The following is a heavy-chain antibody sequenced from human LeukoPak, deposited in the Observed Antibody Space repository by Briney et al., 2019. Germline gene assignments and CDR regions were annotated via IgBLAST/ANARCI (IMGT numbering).Heavy chain of an antibody. CDR2: ISSSGITI. Sequence: PGGSLRLSCAASGFTFSSYEMNWVRQAPGKGLEWVSYISSSGITIYYADSVKGRFTISRDSAKNLLYLQMNSLRAEDTAVYYCARGAGSGSYYHGYYMDVWGKGTTVTVSS. CDR1: GFTFSSYE. CDR3: ARGAGSGSYYHGYYMDV. J-gene: IGHJ6*03. V-gene: IGHV3-48*03. D-gene: IGHD3-10*01.